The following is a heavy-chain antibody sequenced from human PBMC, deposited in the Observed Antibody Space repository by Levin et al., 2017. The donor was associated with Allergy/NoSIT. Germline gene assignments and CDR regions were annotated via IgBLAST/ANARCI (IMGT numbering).Heavy chain of an antibody. CDR3: AKGDPIAGNWFDP. CDR1: GYSFSGYD. CDR2: MNPNSGNT. D-gene: IGHD3-16*01. Sequence: ASVKVSCKASGYSFSGYDFNWVRQAPGQGLEWMGWMNPNSGNTGFAQKFQARVTMTWNTSINTAYLELSSLRSEDTALYYCAKGDPIAGNWFDPWGQGTLVTVSS. J-gene: IGHJ5*02. V-gene: IGHV1-8*01.